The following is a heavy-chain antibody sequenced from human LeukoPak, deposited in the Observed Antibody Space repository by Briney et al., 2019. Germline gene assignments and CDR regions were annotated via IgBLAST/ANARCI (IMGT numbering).Heavy chain of an antibody. CDR1: GGSISSGGYS. CDR2: IYYSGST. J-gene: IGHJ4*02. V-gene: IGHV4-61*08. CDR3: ASSGGRFYFDY. Sequence: SETLSLTCTVSGGSISSGGYSWSWIRQPPGKGLEWIGYIYYSGSTNYNPSLKSRVTISVDTSKNQFSLKLSSVTAADTAVYYCASSGGRFYFDYWGQGTLVTVSS. D-gene: IGHD2-15*01.